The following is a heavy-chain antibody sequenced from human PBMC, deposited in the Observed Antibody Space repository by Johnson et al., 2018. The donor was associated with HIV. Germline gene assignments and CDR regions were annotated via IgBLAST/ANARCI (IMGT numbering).Heavy chain of an antibody. CDR2: IYSGGST. Sequence: VQLVESGGGLVQPGGSLRLSCAASGFTVSSNYMSWVRQAPGKGLEWVSVIYSGGSTYYADSVKGRFTISRDNSKNTLYLQMNSLRAEDTAVYYCASDRHDSSGYYWSMGDAFDIWGQGTMVTVSS. CDR1: GFTVSSNY. D-gene: IGHD3-22*01. V-gene: IGHV3-66*01. CDR3: ASDRHDSSGYYWSMGDAFDI. J-gene: IGHJ3*02.